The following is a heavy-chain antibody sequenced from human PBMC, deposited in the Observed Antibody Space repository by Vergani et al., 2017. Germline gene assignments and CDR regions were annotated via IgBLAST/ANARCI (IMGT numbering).Heavy chain of an antibody. CDR1: GGSFSGYY. Sequence: QVQLQQWGAGLLKPSETLSLTCAVYGGSFSGYYWRWIRQPPGKGLEWIGEINHSGSTNYNPSLKSRVTISVDTSKNQFSLKLSSVAAADTAVYYCARGVVNYYDSSGYWGQGTLVTVSS. J-gene: IGHJ4*02. CDR2: INHSGST. CDR3: ARGVVNYYDSSGY. V-gene: IGHV4-34*01. D-gene: IGHD3-22*01.